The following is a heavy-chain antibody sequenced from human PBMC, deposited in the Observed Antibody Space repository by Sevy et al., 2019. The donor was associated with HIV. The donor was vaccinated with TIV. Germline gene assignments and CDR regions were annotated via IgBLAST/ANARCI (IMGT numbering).Heavy chain of an antibody. CDR2: ISSSSYI. J-gene: IGHJ4*02. CDR3: ARDNDSSGSDY. D-gene: IGHD3-22*01. CDR1: GFTFSSYS. V-gene: IGHV3-21*01. Sequence: GGSLRLSCAASGFTFSSYSMNWVRQAPGKGLEWVSSISSSSYIYYADSVKGRFTISRDNAKNSLYLQMNSLRAEDTAVYYCARDNDSSGSDYWGQGTLVTVSS.